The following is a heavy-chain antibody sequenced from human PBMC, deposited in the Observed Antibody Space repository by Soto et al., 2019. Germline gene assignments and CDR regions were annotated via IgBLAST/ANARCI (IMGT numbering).Heavy chain of an antibody. J-gene: IGHJ3*02. CDR2: IYYSGST. D-gene: IGHD3-22*01. Sequence: PSETLSLTCTVSGGSISSGDYYWSWIRQPPGKGLEWIGYIYYSGSTYYNPSLKSRVTISVDTSKNQFSLKLSSVTAADTAVYYCARAGRGGYYPRGAFDIWGQGTMVTVSS. CDR1: GGSISSGDYY. CDR3: ARAGRGGYYPRGAFDI. V-gene: IGHV4-30-4*01.